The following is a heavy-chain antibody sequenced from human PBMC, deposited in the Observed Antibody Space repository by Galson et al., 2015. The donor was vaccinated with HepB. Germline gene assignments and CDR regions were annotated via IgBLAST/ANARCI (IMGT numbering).Heavy chain of an antibody. CDR3: ARPYSSTAN. CDR1: GFTVSTNY. V-gene: IGHV3-53*01. Sequence: SLRLSCAASGFTVSTNYMSWVRQGPGKGLEWVAVIYSGGNTYYADSVKGRFTISRDNSKNTVYLQMNNLRAEDTAVYYCARPYSSTANWGQGTLVTVSS. CDR2: IYSGGNT. D-gene: IGHD2-2*01. J-gene: IGHJ4*02.